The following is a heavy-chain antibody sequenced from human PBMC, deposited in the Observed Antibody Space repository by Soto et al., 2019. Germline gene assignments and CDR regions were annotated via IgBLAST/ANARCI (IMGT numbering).Heavy chain of an antibody. D-gene: IGHD6-19*01. CDR1: GFTFSSYW. V-gene: IGHV3-74*01. CDR3: ARYGQGLVTSEIDY. J-gene: IGHJ4*02. Sequence: PGGSLRLSCAASGFTFSSYWMHWVRQAPGKGLVWVSRINSDGSSTSYADSVKGRFTISRDNAKNTLYLQMNSLRAGDTAVYYCARYGQGLVTSEIDYWGQGAVVTVSS. CDR2: INSDGSST.